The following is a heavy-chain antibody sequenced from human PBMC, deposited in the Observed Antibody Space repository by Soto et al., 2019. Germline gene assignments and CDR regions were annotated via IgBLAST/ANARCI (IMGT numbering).Heavy chain of an antibody. CDR3: ALHWNPVYFDY. D-gene: IGHD1-1*01. CDR1: GFTFSSYA. CDR2: ISGSGGST. J-gene: IGHJ4*02. V-gene: IGHV3-23*01. Sequence: GGSLRLSCAASGFTFSSYAMSWVRQAPGKGLEWVSAISGSGGSTHYADSVKGRFTISRDNSKNTLYLQMNSLRAEDTAVYYCALHWNPVYFDYWGQGTLVTVSS.